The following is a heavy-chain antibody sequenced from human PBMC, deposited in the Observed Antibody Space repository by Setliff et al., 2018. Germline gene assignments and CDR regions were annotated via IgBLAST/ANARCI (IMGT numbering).Heavy chain of an antibody. V-gene: IGHV3-7*01. Sequence: PGGSLRLSCAASGFTFSDYWMSWVRQAPGKGLEWVANIKQDGSEKYYVDSVKGQFTISRDNAKNSLYLQMNSLRAEDTAVYYCARDGVYYAMDVWGQGTTVTVSS. J-gene: IGHJ6*02. CDR2: IKQDGSEK. CDR3: ARDGVYYAMDV. CDR1: GFTFSDYW. D-gene: IGHD1-20*01.